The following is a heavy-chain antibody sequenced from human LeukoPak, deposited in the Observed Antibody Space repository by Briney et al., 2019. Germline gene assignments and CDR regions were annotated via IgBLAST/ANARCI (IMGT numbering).Heavy chain of an antibody. Sequence: QPGRSLRLSCEASGFTFSSYAMSWVRQAPGKGLEWVSAITSSGDTTYYADSVKGRFTISRDNSKNTLYLQMNSLRAEDTAVFYCAKTITKVRGRIDCWGQGTLVTVSS. CDR3: AKTITKVRGRIDC. D-gene: IGHD3-10*01. CDR2: ITSSGDTT. J-gene: IGHJ4*02. CDR1: GFTFSSYA. V-gene: IGHV3-23*01.